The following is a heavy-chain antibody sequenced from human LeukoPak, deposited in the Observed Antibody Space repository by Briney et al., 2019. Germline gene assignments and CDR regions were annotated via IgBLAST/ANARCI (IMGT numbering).Heavy chain of an antibody. CDR3: ARAHRKKRITIFGVVISDYYYYMDV. V-gene: IGHV1-18*01. J-gene: IGHJ6*03. D-gene: IGHD3-3*01. Sequence: ASVKVSCKASGYTFTSYGISWVRQAPGQGLEWMGWISAYNGNINYAQKLQGRVTMTTDTSTSTAYMELRSLRSDDTAVYYCARAHRKKRITIFGVVISDYYYYMDVWGKGTTVTVSS. CDR1: GYTFTSYG. CDR2: ISAYNGNI.